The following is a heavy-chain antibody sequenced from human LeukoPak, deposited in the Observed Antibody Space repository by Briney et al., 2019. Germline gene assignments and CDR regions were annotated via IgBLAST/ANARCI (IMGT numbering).Heavy chain of an antibody. V-gene: IGHV3-30-3*01. J-gene: IGHJ4*02. CDR1: GFTFSSYA. CDR3: ARDGYGSGTSDY. CDR2: ISYDGSNK. Sequence: QPGGSLRLSCAASGFTFSSYAMHWVRQAPGKGLEWVAVISYDGSNKYYADSVKGRFTISRDNSKNTLYLQMNSLRAEDTAVYYCARDGYGSGTSDYWGQGTLVTVSS. D-gene: IGHD3-10*01.